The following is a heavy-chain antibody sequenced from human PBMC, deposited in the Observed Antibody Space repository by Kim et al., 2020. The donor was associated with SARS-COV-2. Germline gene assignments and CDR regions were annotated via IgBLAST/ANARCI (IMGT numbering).Heavy chain of an antibody. Sequence: NYNPSRKSRVTISVDTSKNPLSLKLSSVTAADTAVYYCAKHNSQAAFDIWGQGTMVTVSS. J-gene: IGHJ3*02. V-gene: IGHV4-61*07. CDR3: AKHNSQAAFDI. D-gene: IGHD5-18*01.